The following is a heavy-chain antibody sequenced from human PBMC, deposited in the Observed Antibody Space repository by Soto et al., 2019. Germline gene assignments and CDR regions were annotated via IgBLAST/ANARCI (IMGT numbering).Heavy chain of an antibody. V-gene: IGHV1-18*01. CDR1: GYTFISYG. CDR3: ARGSYCDGDCPRGFDP. D-gene: IGHD2-21*02. Sequence: ASVKVSCKASGYTFISYGISWVRQAPGQGLEWMGWISVYNGNTNYAQKLQGRVTMTTDTSTSTAYMELRGLRSDDTAVYYCARGSYCDGDCPRGFDPWGQGTLVTVSS. CDR2: ISVYNGNT. J-gene: IGHJ5*02.